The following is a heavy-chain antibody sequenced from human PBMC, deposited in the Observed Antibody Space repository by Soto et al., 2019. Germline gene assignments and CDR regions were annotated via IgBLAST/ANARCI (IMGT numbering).Heavy chain of an antibody. CDR1: GFTFSSYG. Sequence: PGGSLRLSCAVSGFTFSSYGMHWVRQAPGKGLEWVAVISYDGSNKDYADSVKGRFTISRDNSKNTLYLQMNSLRAEDTDVYYCANRNYYDSSGYSAQFDYWGQGTLVTAPQ. CDR2: ISYDGSNK. J-gene: IGHJ4*02. V-gene: IGHV3-30*18. D-gene: IGHD3-22*01. CDR3: ANRNYYDSSGYSAQFDY.